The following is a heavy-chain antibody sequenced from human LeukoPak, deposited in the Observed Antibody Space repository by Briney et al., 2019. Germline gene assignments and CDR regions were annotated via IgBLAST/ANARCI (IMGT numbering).Heavy chain of an antibody. D-gene: IGHD3-3*01. Sequence: GGSLRLSCAASGFTFSSYAMSWVRQAPGKGLEWVSAISGSGGSTYYADSVKGRFTISRDNSKNTLYLQMNSLRAEDTAVYYCAKESSPRVDYDFRSGYYIDYWGQGTLVTVSS. V-gene: IGHV3-23*01. J-gene: IGHJ4*02. CDR3: AKESSPRVDYDFRSGYYIDY. CDR1: GFTFSSYA. CDR2: ISGSGGST.